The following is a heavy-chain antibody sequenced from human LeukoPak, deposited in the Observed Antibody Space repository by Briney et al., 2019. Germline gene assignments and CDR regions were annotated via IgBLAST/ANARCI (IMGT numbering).Heavy chain of an antibody. CDR2: IYTSGST. V-gene: IGHV4-4*09. CDR1: GGSISSYY. D-gene: IGHD3-10*01. Sequence: KPSETLSLTCTVSGGSISSYYWSRIRQPPGKGLEWIGYIYTSGSTNYNPSLKSRVTISVDTSKNQFSLKLSSVTAADTAVYYCASHGSGSFFDYWGQGTLVTVSS. J-gene: IGHJ4*02. CDR3: ASHGSGSFFDY.